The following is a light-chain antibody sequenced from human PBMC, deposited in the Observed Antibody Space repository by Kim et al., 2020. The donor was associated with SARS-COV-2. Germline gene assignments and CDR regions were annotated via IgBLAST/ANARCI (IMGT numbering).Light chain of an antibody. Sequence: PGRAPGLIIFDVSKRPSGISNRFSGSKSGDTASLTISGLQAEDEADYYCSSYTGTDTYVFGSGTKVTVL. J-gene: IGLJ1*01. CDR3: SSYTGTDTYV. CDR2: DVS. V-gene: IGLV2-14*03.